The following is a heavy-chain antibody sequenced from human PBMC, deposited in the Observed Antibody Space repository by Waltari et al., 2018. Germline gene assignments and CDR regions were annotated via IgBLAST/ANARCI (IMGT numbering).Heavy chain of an antibody. CDR3: ATGLGDSISASRPFEI. Sequence: EVRLLQSGAEVKKPGTTFKISCRLSGYTLSAYYIHWIQQAPGKGLQWMGLVDPDDGQTIYAEALQGRISMTADSSRKTVYMELTSLTSDDSAVYYCATGLGDSISASRPFEIWGQGTVITVSS. CDR1: GYTLSAYY. V-gene: IGHV1-69-2*01. CDR2: VDPDDGQT. D-gene: IGHD3-3*02. J-gene: IGHJ3*02.